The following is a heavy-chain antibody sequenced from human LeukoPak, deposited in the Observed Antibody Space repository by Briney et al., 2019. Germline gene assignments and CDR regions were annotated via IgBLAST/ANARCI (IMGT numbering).Heavy chain of an antibody. CDR2: INDDSTDI. CDR1: GFPFSLYA. CDR3: ARDIFQPGLIDS. V-gene: IGHV3-21*05. Sequence: GGSLRLSCAASGFPFSLYAMNWVRQAPGKGLGWVSYINDDSTDIHYADSVKGRLSISRDSARNTLYLQLSSLRAEDTAVYYCARDIFQPGLIDSWGQGTLVTVSS. J-gene: IGHJ4*02. D-gene: IGHD2-21*01.